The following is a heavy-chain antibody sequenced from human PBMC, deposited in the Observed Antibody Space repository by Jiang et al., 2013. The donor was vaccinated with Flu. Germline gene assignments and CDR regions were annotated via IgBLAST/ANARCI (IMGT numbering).Heavy chain of an antibody. J-gene: IGHJ4*02. Sequence: QTLSLTCAISGDSVSSNSAAWNWIRQSPSRGLEWLGRTYYRSKWYNDYAVSVKSRITINPDTSKNQFSLQLNSVTPEDTAVYYCARGYCTNGVCYTWFDYWGQGTLVTVSS. CDR3: ARGYCTNGVCYTWFDY. V-gene: IGHV6-1*01. D-gene: IGHD2-8*01. CDR2: TYYRSKWYN. CDR1: GDSVSSNSAA.